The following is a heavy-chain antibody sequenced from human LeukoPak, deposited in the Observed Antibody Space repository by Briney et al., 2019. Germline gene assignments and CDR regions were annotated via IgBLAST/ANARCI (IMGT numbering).Heavy chain of an antibody. J-gene: IGHJ4*02. V-gene: IGHV3-7*05. CDR3: ARDFNPAGYSSGWSTLVY. Sequence: PGGSLRLSCVASGFTFTSYWMSWVRQAPGKGMEGVANINLVGTQTYYVDSVKGRFTISRDNTKNSLYLQMNSLRAEDTALYYCARDFNPAGYSSGWSTLVYWGQGTLVTVSS. CDR2: INLVGTQT. CDR1: GFTFTSYW. D-gene: IGHD6-19*01.